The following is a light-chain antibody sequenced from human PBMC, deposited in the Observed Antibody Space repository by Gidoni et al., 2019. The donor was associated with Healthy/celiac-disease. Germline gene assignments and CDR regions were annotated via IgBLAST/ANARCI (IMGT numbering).Light chain of an antibody. CDR3: QQSYSTPRT. J-gene: IGKJ1*01. Sequence: DIQMTQSPSSLSASVGDRVTITCRESQSISSYLNWYQQKPGKAPKILIYAASSLQSGGPSRFSGSGSVTAFTLTFSSLQPDDFATYYCQQSYSTPRTFGQGTKVEIK. CDR1: QSISSY. V-gene: IGKV1-39*01. CDR2: AAS.